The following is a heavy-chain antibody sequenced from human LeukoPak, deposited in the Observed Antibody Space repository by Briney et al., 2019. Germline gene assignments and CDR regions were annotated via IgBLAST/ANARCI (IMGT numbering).Heavy chain of an antibody. V-gene: IGHV4-34*01. Sequence: SETLSLTCAVYGGSFSGYYWSWIRQPPGKGLEWIGEINHSGSTNYNPSLKSRVTISVDTSKNQFSLKLSSVTAADTAVYYCARLPHSGYCSGGSCSNWGQETLVTVSS. CDR3: ARLPHSGYCSGGSCSN. J-gene: IGHJ4*02. CDR1: GGSFSGYY. D-gene: IGHD2-15*01. CDR2: INHSGST.